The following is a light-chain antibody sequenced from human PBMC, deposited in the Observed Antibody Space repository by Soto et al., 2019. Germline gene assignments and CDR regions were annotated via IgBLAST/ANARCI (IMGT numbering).Light chain of an antibody. Sequence: QSALTQPRSVSGSPGQSVTISCTGTSSDVGGYNYVSWYQQHPGKAPKLMIYDVSKRPSGVPDRFSGSNSGNTASLTISGLQAEDEADYYCCSYAGSYPVDLYVFGTGTKLTVL. CDR2: DVS. CDR3: CSYAGSYPVDLYV. J-gene: IGLJ1*01. V-gene: IGLV2-11*01. CDR1: SSDVGGYNY.